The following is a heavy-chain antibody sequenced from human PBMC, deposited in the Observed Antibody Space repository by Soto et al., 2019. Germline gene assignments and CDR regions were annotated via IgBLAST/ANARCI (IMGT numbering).Heavy chain of an antibody. D-gene: IGHD3-22*01. J-gene: IGHJ4*02. CDR2: IYYSGST. CDR3: ARAGYDSSGYYPFLVY. V-gene: IGHV4-31*03. Sequence: PSETLSLTCTVSGGSISSGGYYWSWIRQHPGKGLEWIGYIYYSGSTYYNPSLKSRVTISVDTSKNQFSLKLSSVTAADTVVYYCARAGYDSSGYYPFLVYWGQGTLVTVSS. CDR1: GGSISSGGYY.